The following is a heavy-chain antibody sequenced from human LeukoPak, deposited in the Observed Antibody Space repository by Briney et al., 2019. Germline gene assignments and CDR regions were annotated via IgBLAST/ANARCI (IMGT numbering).Heavy chain of an antibody. V-gene: IGHV3-74*01. CDR1: RFIFSTYW. J-gene: IGHJ5*01. CDR2: INSDGSRT. CDR3: ARAITYFYGSVTYDWFDS. Sequence: GGSLRLSCAASRFIFSTYWMHWVRQAPGKGLVWVSRINSDGSRTDYADSVKGRFTISRDNAKNTLYLQMNSLRAEDTAIYYCARAITYFYGSVTYDWFDSWGQGTRVTVSS. D-gene: IGHD3-10*01.